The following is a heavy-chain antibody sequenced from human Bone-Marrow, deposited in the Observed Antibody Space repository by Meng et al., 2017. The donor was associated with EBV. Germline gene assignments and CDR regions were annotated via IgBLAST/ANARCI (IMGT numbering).Heavy chain of an antibody. J-gene: IGHJ4*02. V-gene: IGHV3-74*01. CDR2: INEDGSVI. D-gene: IGHD1-26*01. CDR1: GISAYW. Sequence: EGQVKESGGGLVQPWGSLRLSCVGSGISAYWMHWVRQVPGKGLVWVSRINEDGSVINYADSVKGRFTISRDNAKNTVSLQMNSLRAEDTAVYYCAKDCFGARDYWGQGTLVTVSS. CDR3: AKDCFGARDY.